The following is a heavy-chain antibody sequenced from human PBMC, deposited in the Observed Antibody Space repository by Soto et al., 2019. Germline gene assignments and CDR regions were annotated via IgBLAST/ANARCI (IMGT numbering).Heavy chain of an antibody. Sequence: HEQLQESGPGLVKPSQTLSLTCTVSGGSISSVGYYWSWIRQHPGKVLEWIGYIYYSGTTYYNPSLKIRVTISVNPSKNQFSLKLSSVTAADTAVYYCASRNGVYRWLSDYLGQVTMVTFSS. V-gene: IGHV4-31*03. CDR3: ASRNGVYRWLSDY. CDR1: GGSISSVGYY. D-gene: IGHD2-8*01. CDR2: IYYSGTT. J-gene: IGHJ4*02.